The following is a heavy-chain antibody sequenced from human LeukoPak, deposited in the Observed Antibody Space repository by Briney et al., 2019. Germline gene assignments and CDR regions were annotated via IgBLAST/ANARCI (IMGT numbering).Heavy chain of an antibody. CDR3: ARESTAMVMYNWFDP. V-gene: IGHV3-48*03. CDR1: GFTFSSYE. CDR2: ISSSGSTI. Sequence: PGGSLRLSCAASGFTFSSYEMNWVRQAPGKGLEWVSYISSSGSTIYYADSVKGQFTISRDNAKNSLYLQMNSLRAEDTAVYYCARESTAMVMYNWFDPWGQGTLVTVSS. D-gene: IGHD5-18*01. J-gene: IGHJ5*02.